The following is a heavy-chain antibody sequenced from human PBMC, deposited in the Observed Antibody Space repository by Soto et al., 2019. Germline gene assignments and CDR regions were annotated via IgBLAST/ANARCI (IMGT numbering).Heavy chain of an antibody. CDR3: AKDRLGGYAGYHYYVMDF. CDR1: GFTFSSDA. Sequence: GGSLRLSCAASGFTFSSDAMSWVRQAPGKGLEWVSAISGSGGSTYCADSVKGRFTISRDNSKNTLYLQMNSLRAEDTAVYYCAKDRLGGYAGYHYYVMDFWGQGSSVTVSS. J-gene: IGHJ6*02. CDR2: ISGSGGST. V-gene: IGHV3-23*01. D-gene: IGHD3-16*01.